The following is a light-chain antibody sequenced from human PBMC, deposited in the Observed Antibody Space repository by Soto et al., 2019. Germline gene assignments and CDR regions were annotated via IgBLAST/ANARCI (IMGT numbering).Light chain of an antibody. V-gene: IGKV3-11*01. J-gene: IGKJ4*01. CDR3: QQRSNWPRLT. CDR2: NAS. Sequence: EIVMTQSPATLSVSPGERATLSCRASQSISSNLAWYQQKPGQAPRLLILNASNRATGIPARFSGSGSGTDFTLTISSLEPEDFAVYYCQQRSNWPRLTFGGGTKVEIK. CDR1: QSISSN.